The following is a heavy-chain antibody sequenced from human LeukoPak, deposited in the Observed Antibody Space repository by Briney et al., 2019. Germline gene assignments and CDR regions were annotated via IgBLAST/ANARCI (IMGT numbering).Heavy chain of an antibody. Sequence: ASVKVSCKASAYTFTAYSMHWVRQAPGQGREWMGWINPNRGGTNYAQKFQGRVTMTRDTSITTAYMELSRLRSDDTAVYYCARDLDYYGSGSFFNIWGQGTMVTVSS. J-gene: IGHJ3*02. D-gene: IGHD3-10*01. CDR3: ARDLDYYGSGSFFNI. V-gene: IGHV1-2*02. CDR2: INPNRGGT. CDR1: AYTFTAYS.